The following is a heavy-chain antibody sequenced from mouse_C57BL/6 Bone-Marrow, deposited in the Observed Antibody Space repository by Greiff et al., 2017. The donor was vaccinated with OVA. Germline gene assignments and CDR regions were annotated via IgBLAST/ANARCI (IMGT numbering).Heavy chain of an antibody. Sequence: QVQLQQSGPGLVKPSQSLFLTCSIPGFPITSGYYWIWIRQSPGKPLEWMGYITHSGETFYNPSLQSPISITRETSKNQFFLQLNSVTTEDTAMYYCAGEYYYGSSYFDYWGQGTTLTVSS. CDR2: ITHSGET. D-gene: IGHD1-1*01. J-gene: IGHJ2*01. CDR3: AGEYYYGSSYFDY. CDR1: GFPITSGYY. V-gene: IGHV12-3*01.